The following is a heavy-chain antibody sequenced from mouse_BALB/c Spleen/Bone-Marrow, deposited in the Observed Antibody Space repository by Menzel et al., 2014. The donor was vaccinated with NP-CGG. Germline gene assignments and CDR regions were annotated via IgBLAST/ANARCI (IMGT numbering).Heavy chain of an antibody. CDR2: IDPAYGNI. D-gene: IGHD1-1*01. CDR3: ASYYDGSCVFAY. CDR1: GLNIKDTY. Sequence: EVKLMESGAELAKRGASVKLSCTASGLNIKDTYMLWVKQRPEQGLEWIGRIDPAYGNIKYDPKFQGNATITADSPSNTAYLQLSSLTSEDTAVYYSASYYDGSCVFAYWSQGTLVTVSA. J-gene: IGHJ3*01. V-gene: IGHV14-3*02.